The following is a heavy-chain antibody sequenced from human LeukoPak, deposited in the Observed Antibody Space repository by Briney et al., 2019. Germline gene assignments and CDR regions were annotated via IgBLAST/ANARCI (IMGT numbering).Heavy chain of an antibody. CDR3: ATPPLFSDGSTPGTGY. CDR1: GFTFRSYE. Sequence: PGESLRLSCTASGFTFRSYEMNWVRQAPGKGLEWIAYISSFIGSTTYYADSVKGRFTISRDNAKNSMFLQMNSLRAEDTAVYYCATPPLFSDGSTPGTGYWGQGTLVTVSS. J-gene: IGHJ4*02. D-gene: IGHD3/OR15-3a*01. CDR2: ISSFIGSTT. V-gene: IGHV3-48*03.